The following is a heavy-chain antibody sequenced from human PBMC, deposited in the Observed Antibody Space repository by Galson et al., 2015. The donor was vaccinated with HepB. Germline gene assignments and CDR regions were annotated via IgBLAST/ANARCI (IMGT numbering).Heavy chain of an antibody. D-gene: IGHD3-22*01. CDR1: GDSVSSSTAA. CDR3: ARDSFYDNTGYPVPRNFGVDV. J-gene: IGHJ6*02. V-gene: IGHV6-1*01. CDR2: TYYRSKWYN. Sequence: CAISGDSVSSSTAAWNWIRQSPSRGLEWLGRTYYRSKWYNDYAVSVKSRITINPDPSKNQFSLQLSSVTPDDTAVYYCARDSFYDNTGYPVPRNFGVDVWGQGTTVTVSS.